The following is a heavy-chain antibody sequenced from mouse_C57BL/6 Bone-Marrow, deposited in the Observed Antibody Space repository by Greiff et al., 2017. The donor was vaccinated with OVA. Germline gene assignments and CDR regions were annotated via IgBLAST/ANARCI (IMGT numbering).Heavy chain of an antibody. J-gene: IGHJ4*01. CDR2: INPYNGGT. D-gene: IGHD2-3*01. Sequence: EVQLQQSGPVLVKPGASVKMSCKASGYTFTDYYMNWVKQSHGKSLEWIGVINPYNGGTSYNQKFKGKATLTVDKSTRTPYMELNSLTSEDSAVYYCASSRWLPYAMDYWGQGTSVTVSS. CDR1: GYTFTDYY. V-gene: IGHV1-19*01. CDR3: ASSRWLPYAMDY.